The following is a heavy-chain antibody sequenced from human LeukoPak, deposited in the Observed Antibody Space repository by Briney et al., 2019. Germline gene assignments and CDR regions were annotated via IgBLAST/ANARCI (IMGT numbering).Heavy chain of an antibody. CDR1: GGTFSSYT. Sequence: VASVKVSCKASGGTFSSYTINWVRQAPGQGLEWMGMIIPILGIANYAQKFQGRVTITADKSTSTAYMELSSLRSEDTAVYYCARGGAIVVVPAAELRFDPWGQGTLVTVSS. J-gene: IGHJ5*02. CDR3: ARGGAIVVVPAAELRFDP. D-gene: IGHD2-2*01. V-gene: IGHV1-69*02. CDR2: IIPILGIA.